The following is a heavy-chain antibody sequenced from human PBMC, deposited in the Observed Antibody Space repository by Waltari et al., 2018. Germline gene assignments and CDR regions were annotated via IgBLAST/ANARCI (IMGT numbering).Heavy chain of an antibody. CDR1: GYTLTSHY. V-gene: IGHV1-46*01. CDR2: NDPSGDRT. J-gene: IGHJ6*02. CDR3: ARGLMGYTFPMDV. D-gene: IGHD5-12*01. Sequence: QVQLVQSGAEVKKPGASVKVSCKASGYTLTSHYVHWVRQAPGQGREWMGINDPSGDRTSYAQKFHDRVTMTRDTSTSTVYMELSSLRSEDTAVYYCARGLMGYTFPMDVWGQGTTVTVSS.